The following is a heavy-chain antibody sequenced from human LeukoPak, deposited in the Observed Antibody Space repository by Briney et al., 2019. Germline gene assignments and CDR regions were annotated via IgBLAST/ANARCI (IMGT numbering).Heavy chain of an antibody. V-gene: IGHV4-4*07. J-gene: IGHJ3*02. CDR3: ARQIPGDDAFDI. CDR2: IYSSGST. Sequence: TSETLSLTCTVSRGSINNYYWSYIRQPAGGGLEWIGRIYSSGSTNYRPSLKSRLTMSVDTSKNQFSLNMTSVTAADTAVYYCARQIPGDDAFDIWGRGTMVTVSS. CDR1: RGSINNYY. D-gene: IGHD3-16*01.